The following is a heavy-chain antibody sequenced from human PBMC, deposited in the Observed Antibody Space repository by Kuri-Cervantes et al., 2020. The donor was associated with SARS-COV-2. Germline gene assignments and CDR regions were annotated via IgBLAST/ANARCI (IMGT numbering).Heavy chain of an antibody. V-gene: IGHV4-59*01. CDR1: GGSISSYY. CDR2: IYCSGST. D-gene: IGHD2-15*01. Sequence: SETLSLTCTVSGGSISSYYWSWIRQPPGKGLEWIGYIYCSGSTNYNPSLKSRVTISVDTSKNQFSLKLSSVTAADTAVYYCARDRGYCSGGSCLNWFDPWGQGTLVTVSS. CDR3: ARDRGYCSGGSCLNWFDP. J-gene: IGHJ5*02.